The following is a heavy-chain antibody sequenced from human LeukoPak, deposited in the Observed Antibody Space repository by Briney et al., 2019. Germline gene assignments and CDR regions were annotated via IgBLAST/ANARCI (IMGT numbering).Heavy chain of an antibody. CDR1: GFTFRSLG. J-gene: IGHJ4*02. Sequence: PGGSLRLSCPASGFTFRSLGMHWVRQAPGKGLEWVAFVENDGTTKYYADSVKGRFSISRDNSKNTLFLQMNSLRAEDTAVYYCARRLQIDYWGQGTLVTVSS. CDR3: ARRLQIDY. CDR2: VENDGTTK. V-gene: IGHV3-30*03.